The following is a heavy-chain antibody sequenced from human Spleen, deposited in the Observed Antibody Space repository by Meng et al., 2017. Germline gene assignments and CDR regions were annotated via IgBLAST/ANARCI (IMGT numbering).Heavy chain of an antibody. J-gene: IGHJ1*01. CDR3: AGWKMATATFYTAEYFQH. V-gene: IGHV4-34*01. D-gene: IGHD2-15*01. CDR2: INHSGNT. CDR1: GGSFSGYY. Sequence: SETLSLTCAVYGGSFSGYYWSWIRQPPGKGLEWIGKINHSGNTNYNPSLKSRVTISVDTSKNQFSLKLSSVTAADTAVYYCAGWKMATATFYTAEYFQHWGQGSLVTVSS.